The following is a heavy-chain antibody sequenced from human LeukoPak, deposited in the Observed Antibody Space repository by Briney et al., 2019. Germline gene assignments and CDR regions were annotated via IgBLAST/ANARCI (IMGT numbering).Heavy chain of an antibody. Sequence: GGSLRLSCTASGFIFSTYFMNWVRQAPGKGLEWVSYISSGSSTIYYADSVKGRFTISRDNAKNSLYLQMNSLRAEDTAVYYCARSAYQLLSPFDYWGQGTLVTVSS. D-gene: IGHD2-2*01. CDR1: GFIFSTYF. V-gene: IGHV3-48*01. J-gene: IGHJ4*02. CDR3: ARSAYQLLSPFDY. CDR2: ISSGSSTI.